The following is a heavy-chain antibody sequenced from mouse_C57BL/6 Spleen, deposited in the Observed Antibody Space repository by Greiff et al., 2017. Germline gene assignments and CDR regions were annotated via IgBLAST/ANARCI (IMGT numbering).Heavy chain of an antibody. CDR3: VRAYGSYYFDD. D-gene: IGHD1-1*01. Sequence: EVQGVESGGGLVQPKGSLKLSCAASGFSFNTYAMNWVRQAPGKGLEWVARIRSKSNNYATYYADSVKDRFTISRDDSESMLYLQMNNVKTEDTAMYYCVRAYGSYYFDDWGQGTTLTVSS. V-gene: IGHV10-1*01. CDR1: GFSFNTYA. CDR2: IRSKSNNYAT. J-gene: IGHJ2*01.